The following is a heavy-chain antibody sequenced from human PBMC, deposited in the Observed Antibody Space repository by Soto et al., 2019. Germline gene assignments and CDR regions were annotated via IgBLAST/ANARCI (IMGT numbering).Heavy chain of an antibody. D-gene: IGHD1-7*01. Sequence: QVQLVESGGGVVQPGGSLRLSCQASGFNFDNYGMHWVRQAPGKGLEWVAVITYDGSNKYYADSVKGRFTISRDNSKNTLSLHLHTLKPEDTAVYHCAKDRVGGTFYTPLGFWGQGTLVTVSS. V-gene: IGHV3-30*18. J-gene: IGHJ4*02. CDR2: ITYDGSNK. CDR1: GFNFDNYG. CDR3: AKDRVGGTFYTPLGF.